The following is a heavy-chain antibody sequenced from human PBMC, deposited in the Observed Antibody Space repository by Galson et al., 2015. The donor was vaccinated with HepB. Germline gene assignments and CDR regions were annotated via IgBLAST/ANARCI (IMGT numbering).Heavy chain of an antibody. V-gene: IGHV3-33*01. Sequence: SLRLSCAASGFTFSSYGMHWVRQAPGKGLEWVAVIWYDGSNKYYADSVKGRFTISRDNSKNTLYLQMNSLRAEDTAVYYCARDWLPLDLPSYQLMYYYYGMDVWGQGTTVTVSS. D-gene: IGHD2-2*01. CDR1: GFTFSSYG. CDR2: IWYDGSNK. CDR3: ARDWLPLDLPSYQLMYYYYGMDV. J-gene: IGHJ6*02.